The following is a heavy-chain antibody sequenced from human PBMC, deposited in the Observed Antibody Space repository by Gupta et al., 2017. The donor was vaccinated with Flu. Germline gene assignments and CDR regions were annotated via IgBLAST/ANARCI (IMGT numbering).Heavy chain of an antibody. CDR1: GFTFSRYA. J-gene: IGHJ4*02. CDR3: ASGSDYVSHFDY. CDR2: ISGSGGST. D-gene: IGHD4-17*01. V-gene: IGHV3-23*01. Sequence: EVQLLESGGGLVQPGGSLRLSCAASGFTFSRYAMSWVRQAPGKGLEWVSAISGSGGSTYYADSVKGRFTISRDNSKNTLYLQMNSLRAEDTAVYYCASGSDYVSHFDYWGQGTLVTVSS.